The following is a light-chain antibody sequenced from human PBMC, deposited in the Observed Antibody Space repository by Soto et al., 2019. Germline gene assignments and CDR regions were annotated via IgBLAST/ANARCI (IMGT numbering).Light chain of an antibody. CDR2: KAS. CDR3: QHYNSYSEA. Sequence: DIPMTQSPSTLSGSVGDRVTITCRASQTISSWLAWYQQKPGKAPKLLIYKASTLRSGVPSRFSGSGSGTEVTLTISSLQPDDIATYYCQHYNSYSEAFGQGTKVELK. CDR1: QTISSW. V-gene: IGKV1-5*03. J-gene: IGKJ1*01.